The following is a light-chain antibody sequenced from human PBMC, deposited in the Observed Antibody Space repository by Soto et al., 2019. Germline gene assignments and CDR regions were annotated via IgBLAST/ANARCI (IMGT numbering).Light chain of an antibody. CDR3: QQAYSLPIT. V-gene: IGKV1D-12*01. CDR2: TAS. Sequence: EIQLTQSTSSLSASVGYRVTITCRASQDIAGFLAWYQHKPGRAPELLIRTASSLQSGVPSRFSGSGSGTDFTLTINSLQPEDSATYYCQQAYSLPITFGQGTLLEIK. J-gene: IGKJ5*01. CDR1: QDIAGF.